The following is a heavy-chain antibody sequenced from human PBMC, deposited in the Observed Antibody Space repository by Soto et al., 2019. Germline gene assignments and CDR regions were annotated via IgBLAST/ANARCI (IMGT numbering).Heavy chain of an antibody. J-gene: IGHJ5*02. V-gene: IGHV2-26*01. CDR3: ARIIGVATIFYNWFDP. Sequence: SGPTLVNPTETLTLTCTVSGFSLSNARMGVSWIRQPPGKALEWLAHIFSNDEKSYSTSLKSRLTISKDTSKSQVVLTMTNMDPVDTATYYCARIIGVATIFYNWFDPWGHGTLVTVSS. D-gene: IGHD5-12*01. CDR1: GFSLSNARMG. CDR2: IFSNDEK.